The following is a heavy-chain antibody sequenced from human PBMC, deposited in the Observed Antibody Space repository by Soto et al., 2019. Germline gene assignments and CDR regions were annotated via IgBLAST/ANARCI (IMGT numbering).Heavy chain of an antibody. J-gene: IGHJ5*02. CDR1: GYTFTSYD. CDR2: MNPNSGNT. CDR3: ARNGNVGFWGFGP. D-gene: IGHD2-8*01. Sequence: QVQLVQSGAEVRKPGASVKVSCKASGYTFTSYDINWVRQATGQGLEWMGWMNPNSGNTGYAEKVQGRVTMTRDTSISTAYMEMSSLRSEDTAVYYCARNGNVGFWGFGPWGQGTLVTVSS. V-gene: IGHV1-8*01.